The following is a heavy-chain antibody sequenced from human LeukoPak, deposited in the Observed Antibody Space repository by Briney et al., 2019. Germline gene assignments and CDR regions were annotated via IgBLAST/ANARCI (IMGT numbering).Heavy chain of an antibody. CDR3: ARAGGRYCSSTSCYPNWFDP. CDR1: GGSISSHY. V-gene: IGHV4-59*11. D-gene: IGHD2-2*01. CDR2: IYYSGST. Sequence: SETLSLTCTVSGGSISSHYWSWIRRPPGKGLEWIGYIYYSGSTNYNPSLKSRVTISVDTSKNQFSLKLSSVTAADTAVYYCARAGGRYCSSTSCYPNWFDPWGQGTLVTVSS. J-gene: IGHJ5*02.